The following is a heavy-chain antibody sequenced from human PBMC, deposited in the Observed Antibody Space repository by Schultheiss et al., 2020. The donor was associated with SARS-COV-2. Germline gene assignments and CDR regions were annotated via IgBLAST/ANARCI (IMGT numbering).Heavy chain of an antibody. J-gene: IGHJ4*02. Sequence: GGSLRLSCAASGFTFSSYAMSWVRQAPGKGLEWVSYISSSGSTIYYADSVKGRFTISRDNAKNTLYLQMNSLRAEDTAVYYCAKFDAVAGGYWGQGTLVTVSS. V-gene: IGHV3-48*04. CDR2: ISSSGSTI. CDR3: AKFDAVAGGY. CDR1: GFTFSSYA. D-gene: IGHD6-19*01.